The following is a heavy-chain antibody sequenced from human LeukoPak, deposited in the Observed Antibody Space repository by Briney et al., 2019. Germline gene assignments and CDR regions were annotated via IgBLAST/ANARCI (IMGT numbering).Heavy chain of an antibody. D-gene: IGHD4-17*01. J-gene: IGHJ4*02. CDR1: GGSFSGYY. CDR2: INHSGST. Sequence: SETLSLTCAVYGGSFSGYYWSWIRQPPGKGLEWIGEINHSGSTNYNPSLKSRVTISVDTSKNQSSLKLSSVTAADTAVYYCARVYGLVDYWGQGTLVTVSS. V-gene: IGHV4-34*01. CDR3: ARVYGLVDY.